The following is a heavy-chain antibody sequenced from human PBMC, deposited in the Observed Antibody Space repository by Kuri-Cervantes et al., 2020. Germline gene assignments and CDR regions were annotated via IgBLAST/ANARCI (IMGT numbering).Heavy chain of an antibody. CDR1: GGSISSYY. D-gene: IGHD2-15*01. V-gene: IGHV4-59*12. CDR3: AREGYCSGGSCSFGWFDP. J-gene: IGHJ5*02. CDR2: IYYSGST. Sequence: GSLRLSCTVSGGSISSYYWSWIRQPPGKGLEWIGYIYYSGSTNYNPSLRSRVTISVDTSKNQFSLKLSSVTAADTAVYYCAREGYCSGGSCSFGWFDPWGQGTLVTVSS.